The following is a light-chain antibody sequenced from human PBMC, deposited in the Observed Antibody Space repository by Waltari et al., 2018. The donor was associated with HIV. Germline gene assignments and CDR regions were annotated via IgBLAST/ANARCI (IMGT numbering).Light chain of an antibody. J-gene: IGLJ2*01. CDR1: RSDVGGSDY. CDR3: SSYTSSSTVV. Sequence: QSALTQPASVSGSPGQSITISCTGTRSDVGGSDYVSWYQQPPGKAPKLMIYEVSNRPSGVSNRFSGSKSGNTASLTISGLQAEDEADYYCSSYTSSSTVVFGGGTKLTVL. V-gene: IGLV2-14*01. CDR2: EVS.